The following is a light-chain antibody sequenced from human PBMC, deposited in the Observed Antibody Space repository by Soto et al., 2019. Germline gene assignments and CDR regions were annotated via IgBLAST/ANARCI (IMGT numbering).Light chain of an antibody. CDR1: QSVTNNF. Sequence: DNVLTQSPGTLSLSPGERATLSCRASQSVTNNFFAWYQQKPGQAPRLLIYGISSRATGIPDRFSGSGSATDFTLTIIRLEPEDFVVYYCQQYITLPHTFGQGTKLEVK. J-gene: IGKJ2*01. CDR2: GIS. V-gene: IGKV3-20*01. CDR3: QQYITLPHT.